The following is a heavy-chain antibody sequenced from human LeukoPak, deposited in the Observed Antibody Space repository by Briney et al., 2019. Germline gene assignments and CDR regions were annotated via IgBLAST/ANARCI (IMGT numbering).Heavy chain of an antibody. CDR3: ARGGSYATGAFDI. CDR1: GYTFTGYY. V-gene: IGHV1-2*06. CDR2: INPNSGGT. Sequence: ASVKVSCKASGYTFTGYYIHWVRQAPGQGLEWMGRINPNSGGTNYAQKFQGRVTMTRDTSINTAYMDLSGLTSDDTAVYYCARGGSYATGAFDIWGQGTMVTVSS. J-gene: IGHJ3*02. D-gene: IGHD1-26*01.